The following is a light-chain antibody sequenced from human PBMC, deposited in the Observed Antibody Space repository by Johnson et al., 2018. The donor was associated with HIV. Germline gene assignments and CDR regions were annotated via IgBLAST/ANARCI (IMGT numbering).Light chain of an antibody. J-gene: IGLJ1*01. V-gene: IGLV1-51*02. CDR3: GTWDTSLSTGGA. Sequence: QSVLTQPPSVSAAPGQKVTISCSGSSSTIGNKYVSWYQILPGTAPKLLIYKNNQRPSGIPDRFSGSKSGTSATLGITGLQTGDEADYYCGTWDTSLSTGGAFGTGNKVTVL. CDR2: KNN. CDR1: SSTIGNKY.